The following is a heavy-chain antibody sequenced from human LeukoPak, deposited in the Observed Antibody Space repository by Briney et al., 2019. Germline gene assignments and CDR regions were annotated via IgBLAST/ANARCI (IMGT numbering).Heavy chain of an antibody. J-gene: IGHJ4*02. Sequence: GGSLRLSCAASGFTFDDYGMSWVRQAPGKGLEWVSGISGSGGSTYYADSVKGRFTISRDNSKNTLYLQMNSLRAEDTAVYYCAKGLRGWYYFDYWGQGTLVTVSS. CDR2: ISGSGGST. CDR3: AKGLRGWYYFDY. D-gene: IGHD6-19*01. V-gene: IGHV3-23*01. CDR1: GFTFDDYG.